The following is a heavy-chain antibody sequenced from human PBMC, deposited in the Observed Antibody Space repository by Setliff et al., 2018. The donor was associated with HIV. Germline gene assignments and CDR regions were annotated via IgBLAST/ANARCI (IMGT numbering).Heavy chain of an antibody. D-gene: IGHD2-2*01. Sequence: SETLSLTCTVFGGSISSGGYYWSWIRQPAGKGLEWIGHIYNSVTTNYNPSLKSRVTISLDTSKNQFSLKLTSVTAADTAVYYCPRGGTSSNWFGPWGKGTLVTV. J-gene: IGHJ5*02. CDR1: GGSISSGGYY. CDR2: IYNSVTT. CDR3: PRGGTSSNWFGP. V-gene: IGHV4-61*10.